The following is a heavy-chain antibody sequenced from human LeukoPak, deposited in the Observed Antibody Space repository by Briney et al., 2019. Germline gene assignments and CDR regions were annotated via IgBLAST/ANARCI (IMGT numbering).Heavy chain of an antibody. Sequence: PSETLSLTCSVSGGFNTHYYWSWVRQAPGKGLEWVSVIYSGGSTYYADSVKGRFTISRDNSKNTLYLQMNSLRAEDTAVYYCARGFDSRFFDYWGQGTLVTVSS. V-gene: IGHV3-66*01. J-gene: IGHJ4*02. CDR2: IYSGGST. D-gene: IGHD3-22*01. CDR3: ARGFDSRFFDY. CDR1: GGFNTHYY.